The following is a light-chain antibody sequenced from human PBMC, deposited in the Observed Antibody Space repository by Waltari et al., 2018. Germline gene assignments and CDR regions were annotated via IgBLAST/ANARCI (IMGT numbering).Light chain of an antibody. Sequence: SCRASQSVGRSLAWYQQKPGQAPRLLIYGESIRATGIPDRFSGGGSGTDFSLTISRLEPEDFAAYHCQHYVRLPVTFGQGTKVEIK. CDR1: QSVGRS. J-gene: IGKJ1*01. CDR2: GES. V-gene: IGKV3-20*01. CDR3: QHYVRLPVT.